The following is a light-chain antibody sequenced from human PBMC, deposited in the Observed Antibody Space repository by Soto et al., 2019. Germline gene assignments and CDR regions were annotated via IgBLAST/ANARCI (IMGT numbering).Light chain of an antibody. J-gene: IGLJ3*02. V-gene: IGLV2-11*01. Sequence: QSALTQPPSVSGSPGQSVTISCTGTSSDVGAYNYVSWYQHHPGKAPKLIIYYVTKRPSGVPDRFSGSKSGNTASLTISGLQAEDEADYYCFSYAGSSHWIFGGGTKLTVL. CDR3: FSYAGSSHWI. CDR1: SSDVGAYNY. CDR2: YVT.